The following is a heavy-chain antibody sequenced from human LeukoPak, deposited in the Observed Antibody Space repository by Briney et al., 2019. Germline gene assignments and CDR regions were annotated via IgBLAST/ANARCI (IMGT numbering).Heavy chain of an antibody. Sequence: GGSLRLSCVASGFTFSSYGMHWVRQAPGKGLESVAFIQSVGTTKYVDSVKGRFTISRDISKNTLYLQINSLRVEDTAVYYSAKDHPVLHYWGQGTLVTVSS. CDR2: IQSVGTTK. CDR3: AKDHPVLHY. J-gene: IGHJ4*02. V-gene: IGHV3-30*02. CDR1: GFTFSSYG.